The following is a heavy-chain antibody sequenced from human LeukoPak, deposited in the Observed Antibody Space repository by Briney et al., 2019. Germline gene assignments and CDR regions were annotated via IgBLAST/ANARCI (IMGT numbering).Heavy chain of an antibody. CDR3: TTGVRVAGKGGDY. D-gene: IGHD6-19*01. J-gene: IGHJ4*02. CDR2: IKSKTDGGTT. Sequence: PGGSLRLSCAASGFTFSNAWMSWVRQAPGRGLEWVGRIKSKTDGGTTDYAAPVKGRFTISRDDSKNTLYLQMNSLKTEDTAVYYCTTGVRVAGKGGDYWGQGTLVTVSS. CDR1: GFTFSNAW. V-gene: IGHV3-15*01.